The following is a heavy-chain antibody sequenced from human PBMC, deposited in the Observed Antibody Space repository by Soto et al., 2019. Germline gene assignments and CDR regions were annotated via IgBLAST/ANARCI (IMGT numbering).Heavy chain of an antibody. CDR2: ISGSGGST. D-gene: IGHD3-22*01. Sequence: GGSLRLSCAASGFTFSSYAMSWVRQAPGKGLEWVSAISGSGGSTYYADSVKGRFTISRDNSRNTLYLQMNSLRAEDTAVYYCAKVPYYYDSSGYIYWGQGTLVTVSS. V-gene: IGHV3-23*01. CDR3: AKVPYYYDSSGYIY. CDR1: GFTFSSYA. J-gene: IGHJ4*02.